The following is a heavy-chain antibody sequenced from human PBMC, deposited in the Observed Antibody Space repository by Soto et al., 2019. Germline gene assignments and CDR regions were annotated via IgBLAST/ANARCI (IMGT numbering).Heavy chain of an antibody. CDR2: IYYSGST. CDR1: GGSISSGGYY. D-gene: IGHD3-3*01. Sequence: QVQPQESGPGLVKPSQTLSLTCTVSGGSISSGGYYWSWIRQHPGKGLEWIGYIYYSGSTYYNPSLKSRVTISVDTSKNQFSLKLSSVTAADTAVYYCARGYYDFWSGYFLWYFDLWGRGTLVTVSS. J-gene: IGHJ2*01. V-gene: IGHV4-31*03. CDR3: ARGYYDFWSGYFLWYFDL.